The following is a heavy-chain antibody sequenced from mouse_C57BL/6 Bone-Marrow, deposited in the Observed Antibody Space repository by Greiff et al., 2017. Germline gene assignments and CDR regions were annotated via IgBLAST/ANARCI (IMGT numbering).Heavy chain of an antibody. CDR1: GFTFSSYG. CDR3: ARLGREGDY. D-gene: IGHD4-1*01. Sequence: EVMLVESGGDLVKPGGSLKLSCAASGFTFSSYGMSWVRQTPDKRLEWVATISSGGSYTYYPDSVKGRFTISRDNAKNTLYLQMSSLKSEDTAMYYCARLGREGDYRGQGTTRTVSS. J-gene: IGHJ2*01. V-gene: IGHV5-6*01. CDR2: ISSGGSYT.